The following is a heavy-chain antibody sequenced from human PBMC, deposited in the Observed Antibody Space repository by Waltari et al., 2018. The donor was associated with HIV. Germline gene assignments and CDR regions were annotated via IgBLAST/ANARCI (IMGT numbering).Heavy chain of an antibody. CDR1: VYSFTSYW. D-gene: IGHD2-15*01. CDR3: ARKGYANGGRGMDV. V-gene: IGHV5-51*01. CDR2: IYPGDSDT. Sequence: EVQLVQSGAEVKKPGESLKISCKGSVYSFTSYWIDWVRQMAGEGMEWMAIIYPGDSDTRYSPSFQGKVTITGEKSISNAYLQWSSLKVSDTAMYDCARKGYANGGRGMDVCGQGTTVTVAS. J-gene: IGHJ6*02.